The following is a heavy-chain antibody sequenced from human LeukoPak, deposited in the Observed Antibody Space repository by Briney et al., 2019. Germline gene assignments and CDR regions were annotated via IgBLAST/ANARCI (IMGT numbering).Heavy chain of an antibody. V-gene: IGHV1-3*01. CDR2: INAGNGNT. CDR1: GYTFTSYA. J-gene: IGHJ2*01. D-gene: IGHD5-18*01. CDR3: ARVASGARIQLWLSYFDL. Sequence: ASVTVSCKASGYTFTSYAMHWVRQAPGQRLEWMGWINAGNGNTKYSQKFQGRVTITRDTSASTAYMELSSLRSEDTAVYYCARVASGARIQLWLSYFDLWGRGTLVTVSS.